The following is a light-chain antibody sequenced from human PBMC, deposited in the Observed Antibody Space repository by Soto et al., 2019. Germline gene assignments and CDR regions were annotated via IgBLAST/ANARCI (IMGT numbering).Light chain of an antibody. Sequence: QSVLTQPASVSGSPGQSITISCTGTSSDVAAYNYVSWYQQHPGKAPKLLICDVSRRPSGVPDRFSGSKSGNTASLTISGLQAEDEADYYCCSYAGSYTYVVFGGGTQLTVL. CDR1: SSDVAAYNY. J-gene: IGLJ2*01. V-gene: IGLV2-11*01. CDR2: DVS. CDR3: CSYAGSYTYVV.